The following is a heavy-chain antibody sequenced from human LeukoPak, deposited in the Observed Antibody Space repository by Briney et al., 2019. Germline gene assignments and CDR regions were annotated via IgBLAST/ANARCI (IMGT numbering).Heavy chain of an antibody. CDR2: ISSSSSYI. Sequence: AGGSLRLSCAASGFTFSSYSMNWVRQAPGKGLEWVSSISSSSSYIYYADSVKGRFTISRDNAKNSLYLQMNSLRAEDTAVYYCARVLSLAYDSSGYALGYWGQGTLVTVSA. CDR1: GFTFSSYS. J-gene: IGHJ4*02. D-gene: IGHD3-22*01. CDR3: ARVLSLAYDSSGYALGY. V-gene: IGHV3-21*01.